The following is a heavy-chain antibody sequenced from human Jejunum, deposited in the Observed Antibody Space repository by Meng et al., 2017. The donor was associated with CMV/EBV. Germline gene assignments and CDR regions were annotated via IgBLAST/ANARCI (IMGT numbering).Heavy chain of an antibody. Sequence: CAASGLTFSTYGMSWVRKAPGKGPEWVSHIGSSGITNYAESVEGRFTISRDNSKNTLYLQMNSLRAEDTAVYYCAKSRGHWQFDLWGRGTLVTVSS. CDR1: GLTFSTYG. J-gene: IGHJ2*01. D-gene: IGHD3-10*01. CDR2: IGSSGIT. CDR3: AKSRGHWQFDL. V-gene: IGHV3-23*01.